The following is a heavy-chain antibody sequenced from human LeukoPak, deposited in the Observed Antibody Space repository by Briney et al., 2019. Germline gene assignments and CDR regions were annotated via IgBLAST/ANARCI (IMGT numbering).Heavy chain of an antibody. Sequence: ASVKVSCKASGYTFTGYYMHWVRQAPGQGLEWMGWINPNSGGTNYAQKFQGRVTMTRDTSISTAYMELSRLRSDDTAVYYCASGREYCGSGSHDDAFDIWGQGTMVTVSS. D-gene: IGHD3-10*01. CDR2: INPNSGGT. V-gene: IGHV1-2*02. CDR3: ASGREYCGSGSHDDAFDI. J-gene: IGHJ3*02. CDR1: GYTFTGYY.